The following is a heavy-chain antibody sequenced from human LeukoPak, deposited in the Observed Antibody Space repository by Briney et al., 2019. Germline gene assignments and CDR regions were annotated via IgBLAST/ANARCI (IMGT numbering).Heavy chain of an antibody. CDR1: GFTFNEVA. CDR2: ISGGGFST. J-gene: IGHJ4*02. Sequence: GGSLRLSCAASGFTFNEVAMNWVRQAPGKGLEWVSAISGGGFSTYYADSVRGRFTISRYNSKNTLFLQMSSLRAEDTAISYCAKVIQLLNNYFDYWGQGTLVTVSS. V-gene: IGHV3-23*01. D-gene: IGHD5-18*01. CDR3: AKVIQLLNNYFDY.